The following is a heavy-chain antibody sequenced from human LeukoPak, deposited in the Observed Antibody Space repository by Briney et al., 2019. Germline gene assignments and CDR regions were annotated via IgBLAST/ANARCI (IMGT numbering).Heavy chain of an antibody. J-gene: IGHJ4*02. Sequence: PGGSLRLSCVGSRFTFSNYAMTWVRQAPGKGLEWVSAISGPGGSTYYADSVKGRFTISRDNSKNTLSLRMGSLRADDTAIYFCARSLRDSGTSRVTLDHWGQGTLVIVSS. D-gene: IGHD2-2*01. CDR3: ARSLRDSGTSRVTLDH. CDR1: RFTFSNYA. V-gene: IGHV3-23*01. CDR2: ISGPGGST.